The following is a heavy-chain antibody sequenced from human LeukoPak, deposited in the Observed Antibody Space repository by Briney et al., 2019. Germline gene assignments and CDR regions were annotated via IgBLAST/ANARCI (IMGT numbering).Heavy chain of an antibody. CDR3: TRDLDPHLVVVTALNWFDP. Sequence: PGGSLRLSCAASGFTFSSYSMNWVRQAPGKGLEWVSSISSSSSYIYYADSVKGRFTISRDNAKNSLYLQMNSLKTEDTAVYYCTRDLDPHLVVVTALNWFDPWGQGTLVTVSS. CDR1: GFTFSSYS. CDR2: ISSSSSYI. D-gene: IGHD2-21*02. V-gene: IGHV3-21*03. J-gene: IGHJ5*02.